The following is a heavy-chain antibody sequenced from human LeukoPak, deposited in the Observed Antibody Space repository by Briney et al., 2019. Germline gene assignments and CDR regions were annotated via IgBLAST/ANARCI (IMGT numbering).Heavy chain of an antibody. J-gene: IGHJ4*02. V-gene: IGHV3-53*01. CDR3: ASTHLGYCSSASCQNDY. Sequence: QTGGSLRLSCAASGFTVSSNYMSWVRQAPGKGLEWVSVIYSGGSTYYADSVEGRFTISRDNSKNTLYLQMNSLRAEDTAVYYCASTHLGYCSSASCQNDYWGQGTLVTAS. D-gene: IGHD2-2*01. CDR2: IYSGGST. CDR1: GFTVSSNY.